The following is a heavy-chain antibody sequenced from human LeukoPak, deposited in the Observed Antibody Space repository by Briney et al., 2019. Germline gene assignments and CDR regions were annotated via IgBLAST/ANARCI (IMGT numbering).Heavy chain of an antibody. Sequence: PSETLSLTCTVSGGSISSYYWSWIRQPPGKGLEWIGYIYYSGSTNYNPSLKSRVTMSVDTSKNQFSLKLSSVTAADTAVYYCARDLPNYYGSGSYPKWGENWFDPWGQGTLVTVSS. CDR2: IYYSGST. CDR1: GGSISSYY. J-gene: IGHJ5*02. D-gene: IGHD3-10*01. V-gene: IGHV4-59*12. CDR3: ARDLPNYYGSGSYPKWGENWFDP.